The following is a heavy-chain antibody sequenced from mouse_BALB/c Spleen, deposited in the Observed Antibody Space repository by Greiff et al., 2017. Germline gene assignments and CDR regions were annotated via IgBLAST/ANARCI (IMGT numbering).Heavy chain of an antibody. CDR3: ARSGDGNLDY. Sequence: EVHLVESGGGLVQPGGSRKLSCAASGFTFSSFGMHWVRQAPEKGLEWVAYISSGSSTIYYADTVKGRFTISRDNPKNTLFLQMTSLRSEDTAMYYCARSGDGNLDYWGQGTTLTVSS. D-gene: IGHD2-1*01. CDR1: GFTFSSFG. J-gene: IGHJ2*01. V-gene: IGHV5-17*02. CDR2: ISSGSSTI.